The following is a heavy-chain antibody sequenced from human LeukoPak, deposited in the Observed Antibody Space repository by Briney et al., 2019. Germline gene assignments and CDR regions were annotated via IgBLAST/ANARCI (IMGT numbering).Heavy chain of an antibody. CDR1: GFNFDRYT. Sequence: GGSLRLSCATSGFNFDRYTIHWVRQAPGKGLEWVSLAGWAGGTTFYSDSVRGRFTISRDSGRKSVYLQMNSLTTDDTAFYFCAKELDTKFFDYWGQGALVTVSS. J-gene: IGHJ4*02. D-gene: IGHD5-18*01. V-gene: IGHV3-43*01. CDR3: AKELDTKFFDY. CDR2: AGWAGGTT.